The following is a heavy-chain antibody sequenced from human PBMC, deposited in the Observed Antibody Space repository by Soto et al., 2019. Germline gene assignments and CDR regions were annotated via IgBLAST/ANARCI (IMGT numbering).Heavy chain of an antibody. Sequence: SETLSLTCAVYGGSFSSYYWIWIRRPPGMGLEWIASISYSGTTNYNSSLKSRVTISIDTSKNQFSLKLNSVTAADTAVYYCAREGYNFGPFDYWGQGALVTVSS. CDR2: ISYSGTT. D-gene: IGHD5-18*01. V-gene: IGHV4-59*01. CDR3: AREGYNFGPFDY. CDR1: GGSFSSYY. J-gene: IGHJ4*02.